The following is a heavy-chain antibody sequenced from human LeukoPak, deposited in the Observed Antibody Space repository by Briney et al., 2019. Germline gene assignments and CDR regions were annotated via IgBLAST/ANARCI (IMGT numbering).Heavy chain of an antibody. Sequence: ASVKVSCTASGYTLTAYYIHWVRQAPGQGLEWMGWMNPHSGGTNYAQKFRARLSMTTDTTINTAYLELTGLTSDDTALYYCARAERTVSGLDVWGQGTTVTVSS. CDR1: GYTLTAYY. V-gene: IGHV1-2*02. CDR3: ARAERTVSGLDV. D-gene: IGHD2-2*01. CDR2: MNPHSGGT. J-gene: IGHJ6*02.